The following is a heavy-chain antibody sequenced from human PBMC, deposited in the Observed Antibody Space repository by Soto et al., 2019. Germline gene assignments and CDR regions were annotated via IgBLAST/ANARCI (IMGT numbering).Heavy chain of an antibody. J-gene: IGHJ4*02. CDR2: ISYDGSNK. Sequence: QVQLVESGGGVVQPGRSLRLSCAASGFTFSSYGMHWVRQAPGKGLEWVGVISYDGSNKYYADSVEGRFSISRDNSRNTLYLQMNSLRDHDTAVYYCAKGGYSGYDYGDYWGQGTLVTVSS. CDR3: AKGGYSGYDYGDY. D-gene: IGHD5-12*01. CDR1: GFTFSSYG. V-gene: IGHV3-30*18.